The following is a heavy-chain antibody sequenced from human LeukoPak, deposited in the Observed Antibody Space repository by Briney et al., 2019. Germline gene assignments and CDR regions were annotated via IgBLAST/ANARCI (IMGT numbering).Heavy chain of an antibody. CDR3: ARSDYGGNLGY. V-gene: IGHV4-59*12. J-gene: IGHJ4*02. Sequence: SETLSLTCTVSGSSISSYYWSWIRQPPRKGLEWIGYIYDSGSTNYNPSLKSRVTISVDTSKNQFSLKLSSVTAADTAVYYCARSDYGGNLGYWGQGTLVTVSS. D-gene: IGHD4-23*01. CDR1: GSSISSYY. CDR2: IYDSGST.